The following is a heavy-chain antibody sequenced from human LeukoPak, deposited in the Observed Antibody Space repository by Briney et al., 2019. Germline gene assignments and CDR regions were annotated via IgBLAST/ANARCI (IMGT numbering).Heavy chain of an antibody. D-gene: IGHD2-2*01. CDR2: INNDGSIT. CDR1: GFTFSNYW. CDR3: VRGYCSSTSCPTLYYY. Sequence: GGSLRLSCAAPGFTFSNYWMHWVRQVPGKGLMWVSRINNDGSITSYADSVKGRFTISRDNAKNTLYLQMNSLRAEDTAVYYCVRGYCSSTSCPTLYYYWGQGSLVTVSS. J-gene: IGHJ4*02. V-gene: IGHV3-74*01.